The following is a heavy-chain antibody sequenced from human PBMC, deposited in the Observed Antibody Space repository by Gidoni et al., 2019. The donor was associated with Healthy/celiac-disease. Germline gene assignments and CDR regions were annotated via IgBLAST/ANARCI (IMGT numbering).Heavy chain of an antibody. J-gene: IGHJ5*02. CDR1: GGSISSGRYY. Sequence: QLQLQASAPALVKPSPTLSLTCTVSGGSISSGRYYWSWIRPPAGKGLEWIGRIYTRGSTNYNPSLKSRVTMSVDTSKNQFSLKLSSVTAADTAVYYCARAARYCSGGSCYWFDPWGQGTLVTVSS. V-gene: IGHV4-61*02. CDR2: IYTRGST. D-gene: IGHD2-15*01. CDR3: ARAARYCSGGSCYWFDP.